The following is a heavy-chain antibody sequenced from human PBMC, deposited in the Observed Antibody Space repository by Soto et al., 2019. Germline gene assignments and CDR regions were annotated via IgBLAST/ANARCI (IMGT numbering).Heavy chain of an antibody. D-gene: IGHD6-19*01. V-gene: IGHV2-5*01. CDR3: AHSGSGVGWFDP. J-gene: IGHJ5*02. Sequence: QITLKESGPTLVKPTQTLTLTCTFSGFSLSTSGVGVGWIRQPPGKALEWLALIYWNDDKRYSPSLKSRLTINKDTTKNHVVLTMTNMDPVDTATYYCAHSGSGVGWFDPWGQGTLVTVSS. CDR1: GFSLSTSGVG. CDR2: IYWNDDK.